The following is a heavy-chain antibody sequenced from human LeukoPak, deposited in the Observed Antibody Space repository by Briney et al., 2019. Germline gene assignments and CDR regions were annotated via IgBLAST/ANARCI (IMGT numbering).Heavy chain of an antibody. D-gene: IGHD6-19*01. CDR1: GFTFSNYA. Sequence: GGSLRLSCAASGFTFSNYAMSWVRQAPGKGLEWVSAINDSGGSTYYADSVKGRFTISRDNFKNTLYLQMNSLRAEDTAVYYCAKPAISSRGWYYDYWGQGTLVTVSS. V-gene: IGHV3-23*01. CDR3: AKPAISSRGWYYDY. CDR2: INDSGGST. J-gene: IGHJ4*02.